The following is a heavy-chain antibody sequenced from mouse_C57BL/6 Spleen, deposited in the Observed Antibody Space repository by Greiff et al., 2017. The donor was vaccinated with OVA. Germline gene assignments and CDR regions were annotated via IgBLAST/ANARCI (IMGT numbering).Heavy chain of an antibody. CDR3: ARRVTTGCYAMDY. CDR2: ISSGSSTI. V-gene: IGHV5-17*01. CDR1: GFTFSDYG. J-gene: IGHJ4*01. Sequence: EVMLVESGGGLVKPGGSLKLSCAASGFTFSDYGMHWVRQAPEKGLEWVAYISSGSSTIYYADTVKGRFTISRDNAKNTLFLQLTSLRSEDTAMYYCARRVTTGCYAMDYWGQGTSVTVSS. D-gene: IGHD2-2*01.